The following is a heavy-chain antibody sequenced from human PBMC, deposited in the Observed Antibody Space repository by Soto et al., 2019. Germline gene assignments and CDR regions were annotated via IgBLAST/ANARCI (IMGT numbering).Heavy chain of an antibody. CDR1: GFTFSNAW. CDR3: ATFRAVYGARGDF. Sequence: GGSLRLSCAASGFTFSNAWMSWVRQAPGKGLEWVGRIKSKTDGGTTDYAAPVKGRFTISRDDSKNTLYLQMNDLRAEDTAVYYCATFRAVYGARGDFWGQGTLVTVSS. CDR2: IKSKTDGGTT. V-gene: IGHV3-15*01. J-gene: IGHJ4*02. D-gene: IGHD3-10*01.